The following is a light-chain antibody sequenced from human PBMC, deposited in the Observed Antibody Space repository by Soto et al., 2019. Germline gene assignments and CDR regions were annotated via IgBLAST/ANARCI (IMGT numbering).Light chain of an antibody. J-gene: IGLJ1*01. Sequence: QTVVTQEPSFSVSPGGTVTLTCGLNSGSVSTSYYPSWYQQTPGQAPRTLIYSTNTRSSGVPDRFSGSILGNKAALTITGAQADDESDYYCVLYMGSGNNYVFGTGTKVTVL. CDR3: VLYMGSGNNYV. V-gene: IGLV8-61*01. CDR1: SGSVSTSYY. CDR2: STN.